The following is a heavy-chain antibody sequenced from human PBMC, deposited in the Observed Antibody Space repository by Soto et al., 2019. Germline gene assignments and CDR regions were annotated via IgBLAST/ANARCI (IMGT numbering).Heavy chain of an antibody. J-gene: IGHJ6*02. CDR2: IIPIFGTA. CDR1: GGTFSSYA. V-gene: IGHV1-69*12. CDR3: ARHPVSGSYAYYYGMDV. D-gene: IGHD1-26*01. Sequence: QVQLVQSGAEVKKPGSSVKVSCKASGGTFSSYAISWVRQAPGQGLEWMGGIIPIFGTANYAQKFQGRVTITADESTSTAYMELSSLRSEDTGVYYCARHPVSGSYAYYYGMDVWGQGTTVTVSS.